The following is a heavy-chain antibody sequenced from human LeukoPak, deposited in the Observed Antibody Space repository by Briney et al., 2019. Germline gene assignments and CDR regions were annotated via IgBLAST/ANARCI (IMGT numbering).Heavy chain of an antibody. V-gene: IGHV3-49*03. D-gene: IGHD5-12*01. CDR2: FRTRAYSETT. CDR3: SRNSGTLTGWPFDI. CDR1: GFIFRDHA. J-gene: IGHJ3*02. Sequence: GGSLRLSCTASGFIFRDHAMSWFRQAPGKGLEWVGFFRTRAYSETTEHAASVKGRFTISRDDSNDIDYLQMNSLKTEDTAVYYCSRNSGTLTGWPFDIWGQGTMVTVSS.